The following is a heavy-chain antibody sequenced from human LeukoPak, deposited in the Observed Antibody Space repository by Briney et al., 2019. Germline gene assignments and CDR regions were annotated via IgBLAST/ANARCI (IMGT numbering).Heavy chain of an antibody. V-gene: IGHV1-2*02. J-gene: IGHJ6*03. CDR3: ARDPTVSPYYYYMDV. D-gene: IGHD1-14*01. Sequence: ASVKVSCKASGYTFTDYYMHWVRQAPGQGLEWMGWINPNSGGTNYAWRFQGRVTMTRDTSISTAYMELSRLRSDDTAVYYCARDPTVSPYYYYMDVWGKGTTVTISS. CDR2: INPNSGGT. CDR1: GYTFTDYY.